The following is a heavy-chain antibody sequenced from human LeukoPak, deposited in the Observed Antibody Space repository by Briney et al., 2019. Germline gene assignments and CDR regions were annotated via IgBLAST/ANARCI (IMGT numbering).Heavy chain of an antibody. CDR1: ACSISSSSYS. J-gene: IGHJ4*02. D-gene: IGHD5-18*01. V-gene: IGHV4-39*07. Sequence: SETLSLTCTVSACSISSSSYSWGWIRHPPVKGLESIGRIDYTGGTYYNPSLKSRVTITVDTSKNQFSLKLSSVTAADTAVYYCAREALGYSYGQITGIQISEFDYWGQGTLVTVSS. CDR3: AREALGYSYGQITGIQISEFDY. CDR2: IDYTGGT.